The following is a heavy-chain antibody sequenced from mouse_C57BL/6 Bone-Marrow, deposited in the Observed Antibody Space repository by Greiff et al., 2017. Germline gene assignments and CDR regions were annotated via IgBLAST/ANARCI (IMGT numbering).Heavy chain of an antibody. V-gene: IGHV1-52*01. CDR2: IDPSDSET. D-gene: IGHD3-2*02. Sequence: VQLQQPGAELVRPGSSVKLSCKASGYTFTSYWMHWVKQRPIQGLEWIGNIDPSDSETHYNQKFKDKATLTVDKSSSTAYMQLSSLTSEDSAVYYCARSQLRLPFDYWGQGTTLTVSS. CDR1: GYTFTSYW. J-gene: IGHJ2*01. CDR3: ARSQLRLPFDY.